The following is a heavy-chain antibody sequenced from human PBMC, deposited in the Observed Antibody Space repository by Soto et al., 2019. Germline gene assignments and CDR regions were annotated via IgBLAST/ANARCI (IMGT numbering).Heavy chain of an antibody. Sequence: QVHLVQSGAEVEKPGASVKVACKTSGYTFTTYRISWLRQAPGQGLEWMGWISPYHGNTDYAQKFLGRLIMTTDTSTSTAYMDLRSLRSDDKAAYYCARVADIVRINACDIWGQGTMVTVSS. J-gene: IGHJ3*02. CDR2: ISPYHGNT. V-gene: IGHV1-18*01. D-gene: IGHD5-12*01. CDR3: ARVADIVRINACDI. CDR1: GYTFTTYR.